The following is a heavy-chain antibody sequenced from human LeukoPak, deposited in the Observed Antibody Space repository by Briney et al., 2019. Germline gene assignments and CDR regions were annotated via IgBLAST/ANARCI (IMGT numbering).Heavy chain of an antibody. J-gene: IGHJ4*02. Sequence: GGSLRLSCAASGFTFTDYWMHWARQTPGKGLVWLSRITIDGSDTSYADSVKGRFTISRDNAQNTVYLQMNSLRAEDTAIYYCVSGGDAFSTFFWGQGILVTVSS. CDR2: ITIDGSDT. V-gene: IGHV3-74*01. D-gene: IGHD2-21*01. CDR1: GFTFTDYW. CDR3: VSGGDAFSTFF.